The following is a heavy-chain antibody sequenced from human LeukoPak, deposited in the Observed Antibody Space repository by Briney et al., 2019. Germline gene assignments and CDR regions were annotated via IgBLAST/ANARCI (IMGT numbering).Heavy chain of an antibody. J-gene: IGHJ4*02. V-gene: IGHV3-30*03. Sequence: GRSLRLSCAASGFIFNNYGMHWVRQAPGKGLEWVAVISYDGSNKNYADSVKGRFTISRDSSKNTVYLQMNSLRVEDTAVYYCARSGIAVAVPYYFDYWGQGTLVTVSS. CDR3: ARSGIAVAVPYYFDY. CDR1: GFIFNNYG. D-gene: IGHD6-19*01. CDR2: ISYDGSNK.